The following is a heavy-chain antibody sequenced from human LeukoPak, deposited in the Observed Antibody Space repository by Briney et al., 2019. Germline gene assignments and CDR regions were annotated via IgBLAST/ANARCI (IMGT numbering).Heavy chain of an antibody. J-gene: IGHJ4*02. V-gene: IGHV3-48*04. CDR2: ITSGSTTI. D-gene: IGHD3-16*01. CDR3: ARDVGDGEYFFDF. CDR1: GFTFSSYA. Sequence: GGSLRLSCAASGFTFSSYAMSWVRQAPGKGLEWISSITSGSTTIYYGDSVRGRFTVSRDNAENSLYLQMNNMRVSDTAVYFCARDVGDGEYFFDFWGQGTLVSVSS.